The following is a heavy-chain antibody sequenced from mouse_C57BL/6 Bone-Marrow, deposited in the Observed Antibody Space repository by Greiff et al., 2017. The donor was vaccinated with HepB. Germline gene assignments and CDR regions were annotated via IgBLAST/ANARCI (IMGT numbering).Heavy chain of an antibody. CDR1: GYTFTSYW. Sequence: VKLMESGAELVKPGASVKLSCKASGYTFTSYWMHWVKQRPGRGLEWIGRIDPNSGGTKYNEKFKSKATLTVDKPSSTAYMQLSSLTSEDSAVYYCARWLLRRYAMDYWGQGTSVTVSS. V-gene: IGHV1-72*01. CDR3: ARWLLRRYAMDY. D-gene: IGHD2-3*01. J-gene: IGHJ4*01. CDR2: IDPNSGGT.